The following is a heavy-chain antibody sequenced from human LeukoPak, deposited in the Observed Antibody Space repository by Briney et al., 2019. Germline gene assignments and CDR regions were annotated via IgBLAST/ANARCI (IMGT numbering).Heavy chain of an antibody. CDR1: GFTFTNYY. CDR2: ISAYTGST. J-gene: IGHJ4*02. CDR3: ARGGYSYGYMGYSDY. Sequence: ASVKVSCKASGFTFTNYYMHWVRQAPGQGLEWMGWISAYTGSTNYAQRLQGRVTMTTDTSTGTAYMELRSLRSDDTAVYYCARGGYSYGYMGYSDYWGQGTLVTVSS. V-gene: IGHV1-18*01. D-gene: IGHD5-18*01.